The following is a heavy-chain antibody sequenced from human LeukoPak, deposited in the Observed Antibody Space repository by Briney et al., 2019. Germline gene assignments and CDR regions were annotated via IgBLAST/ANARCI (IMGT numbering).Heavy chain of an antibody. Sequence: GGSLRLSCAASGFTVSSNYMNWVRQAPDKGLEWVAVVSYDGSNKYYADSVKGRFTVSRDNSKNTLYLQMNSLRAEDTAVYYCAIGDSLGELSSSFEYWGQGTLVTVSS. J-gene: IGHJ4*02. CDR1: GFTVSSNY. CDR3: AIGDSLGELSSSFEY. CDR2: VSYDGSNK. D-gene: IGHD3-16*02. V-gene: IGHV3-30*03.